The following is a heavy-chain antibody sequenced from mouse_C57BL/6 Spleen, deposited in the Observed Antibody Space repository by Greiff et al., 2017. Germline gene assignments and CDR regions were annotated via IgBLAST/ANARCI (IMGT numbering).Heavy chain of an antibody. V-gene: IGHV1-18*01. CDR2: INPNNGGT. CDR1: GYTFTDYN. J-gene: IGHJ4*01. D-gene: IGHD2-4*01. Sequence: VQLKESGPELVKPGASVKIPCKASGYTFTDYNMDWVKQSHGKSLEWIGDINPNNGGTNSNQKFKGKATLTVDKSSSTAYMELRSLTSEDTAVYYCARGIYYDYNYYAMDYWGQGTSVTVSS. CDR3: ARGIYYDYNYYAMDY.